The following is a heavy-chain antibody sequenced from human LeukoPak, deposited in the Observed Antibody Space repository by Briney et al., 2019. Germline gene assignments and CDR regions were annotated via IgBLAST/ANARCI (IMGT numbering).Heavy chain of an antibody. CDR3: ARDSSGPPGY. V-gene: IGHV3-30*03. CDR2: ISYDGSKK. Sequence: PGGSLRLSCAASGFTFSSYGMHWVRQAPGKGLEWVAVISYDGSKKYYADSVKGRFTISRNNSKNTLYLQMNSLRAEDTAVYYCARDSSGPPGYWGQGTLVTVSS. CDR1: GFTFSSYG. D-gene: IGHD6-19*01. J-gene: IGHJ4*02.